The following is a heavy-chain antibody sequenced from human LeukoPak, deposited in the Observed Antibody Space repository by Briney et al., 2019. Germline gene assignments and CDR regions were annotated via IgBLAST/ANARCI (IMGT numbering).Heavy chain of an antibody. D-gene: IGHD2-2*01. Sequence: PGGSLRLSCAASGFTFSSYSMNWVRQAPGKGLEWVSSISSSSSYIYYADSVKGRFTISRDNAKNSLYLQMNSLRAEDTAVYYCARTEYQLLYYFDYWGQGTLVTVSS. CDR3: ARTEYQLLYYFDY. V-gene: IGHV3-21*01. J-gene: IGHJ4*02. CDR2: ISSSSSYI. CDR1: GFTFSSYS.